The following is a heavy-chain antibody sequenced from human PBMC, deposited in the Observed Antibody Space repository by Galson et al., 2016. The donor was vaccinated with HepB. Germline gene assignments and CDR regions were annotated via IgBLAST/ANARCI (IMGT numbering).Heavy chain of an antibody. V-gene: IGHV2-5*02. J-gene: IGHJ4*02. CDR3: GHTSVVHRRPFRF. CDR1: GSSLSTDGVA. Sequence: PALVKPTQTLTLTCTFSGSSLSTDGVAVGWLRQPPGKALEWLALVYWDDDKRYSPSLKGRLTITKDTSKNQVVLTMANMDPVDAATYYCGHTSVVHRRPFRFWGQGTLVAVSS. D-gene: IGHD3-22*01. CDR2: VYWDDDK.